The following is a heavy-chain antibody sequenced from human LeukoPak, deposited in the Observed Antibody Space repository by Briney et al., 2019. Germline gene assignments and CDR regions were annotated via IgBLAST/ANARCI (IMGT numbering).Heavy chain of an antibody. CDR1: GFTFSSYE. CDR2: VSSSGSTI. V-gene: IGHV3-48*03. D-gene: IGHD3-22*01. Sequence: GGSLRLSCAASGFTFSSYEMNWVRQAPGKGLEWVSYVSSSGSTIYYADSVKGRFTISRDNAKNSLYLQMNSLRAEDTAVYYCAKGPAALDYYDSSGTFDYWGQGTLVTVSS. J-gene: IGHJ4*02. CDR3: AKGPAALDYYDSSGTFDY.